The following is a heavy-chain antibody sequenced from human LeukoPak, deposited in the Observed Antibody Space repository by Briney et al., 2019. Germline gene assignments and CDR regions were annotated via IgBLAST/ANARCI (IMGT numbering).Heavy chain of an antibody. V-gene: IGHV3-64*01. Sequence: PGGSLRLSCTASGSIFSSYSMHWVRQAPGKGLEFVSAISSNGGSTYYANSVKGRFTISRDTSKNTLYLQMGSLRTEDMAVYYCARVGDFSVAAFDIWGQGTMVTVSS. CDR3: ARVGDFSVAAFDI. CDR2: ISSNGGST. CDR1: GSIFSSYS. D-gene: IGHD3-16*01. J-gene: IGHJ3*02.